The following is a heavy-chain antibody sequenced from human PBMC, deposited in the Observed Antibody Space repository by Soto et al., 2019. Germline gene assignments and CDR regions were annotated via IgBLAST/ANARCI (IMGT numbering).Heavy chain of an antibody. CDR1: GGTFSSYA. CDR2: IIPIFGTA. V-gene: IGHV1-69*06. CDR3: ARDSAVHDYSNPWVYYYGMDV. D-gene: IGHD4-4*01. Sequence: QVQLVQSGAEVKKPGSSVKVSCKASGGTFSSYAISWVRQAPGQGLEWMGGIIPIFGTANYAQKFQGRVTITADKSTSTAYMELSSLRSEDTAVYYCARDSAVHDYSNPWVYYYGMDVWGQGTTVTVSS. J-gene: IGHJ6*02.